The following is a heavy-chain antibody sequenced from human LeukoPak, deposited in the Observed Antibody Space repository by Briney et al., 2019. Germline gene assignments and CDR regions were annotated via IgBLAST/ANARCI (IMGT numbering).Heavy chain of an antibody. V-gene: IGHV1-18*01. Sequence: GASVKVSCKASGYTFTSYDVTWVRQAPGQGLEWMGWINAYNGNTNYAQKLQGRVTMTTDTSTSTAYMELRSLRSDDTAVYYCARDRGGRWFGELPHTFDYWGQGTLVTVSS. CDR2: INAYNGNT. D-gene: IGHD3-10*01. J-gene: IGHJ4*02. CDR1: GYTFTSYD. CDR3: ARDRGGRWFGELPHTFDY.